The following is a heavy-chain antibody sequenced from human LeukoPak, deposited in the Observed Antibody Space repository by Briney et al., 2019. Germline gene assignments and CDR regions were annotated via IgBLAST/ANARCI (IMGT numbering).Heavy chain of an antibody. J-gene: IGHJ5*02. Sequence: SETLSLTCTVSGGSISSYYWSWIRQPPGKGLEWIGYIYYSGSTNYNPSLKSRVTISVDTSKNQFSLKLSSVTAADAAVYYCARGRDYYDSSGSRNFDPWGQGTLVTVSS. CDR3: ARGRDYYDSSGSRNFDP. D-gene: IGHD3-22*01. CDR2: IYYSGST. CDR1: GGSISSYY. V-gene: IGHV4-59*01.